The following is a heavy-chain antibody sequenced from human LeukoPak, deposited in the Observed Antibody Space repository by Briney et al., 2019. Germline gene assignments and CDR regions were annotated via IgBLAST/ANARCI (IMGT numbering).Heavy chain of an antibody. J-gene: IGHJ4*02. Sequence: GGSLRLSCAGSGFIFSNYGMHWVRQAPAKGLEWVANIKQDGSEKYYVDSVKGRFTISRDNAKNSLYLQMNSLRAEDTAVYYCARDRYGGNSVNDYWGQGTLVTVSS. CDR2: IKQDGSEK. CDR1: GFIFSNYG. D-gene: IGHD4-23*01. V-gene: IGHV3-7*01. CDR3: ARDRYGGNSVNDY.